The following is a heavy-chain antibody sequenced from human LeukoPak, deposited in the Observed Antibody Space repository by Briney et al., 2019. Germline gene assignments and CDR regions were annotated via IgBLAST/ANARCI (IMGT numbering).Heavy chain of an antibody. CDR1: GYSFTDYY. D-gene: IGHD3-3*01. V-gene: IGHV1-2*02. J-gene: IGHJ5*02. Sequence: GASVSVSSTTSGYSFTDYYIHWVRQAPGQGVEGMGWINTKSGRTSSARKFQGRVTITRDPSITTVYMDMAWLTSDDAAIYFCASADFIDAGPYLIGPWGQGTLVTVSS. CDR3: ASADFIDAGPYLIGP. CDR2: INTKSGRT.